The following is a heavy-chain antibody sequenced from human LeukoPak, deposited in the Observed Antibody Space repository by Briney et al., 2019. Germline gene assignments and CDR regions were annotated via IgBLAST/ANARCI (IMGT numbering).Heavy chain of an antibody. J-gene: IGHJ4*02. D-gene: IGHD3-10*01. CDR1: GFTHDKYA. CDR2: IAWNSDNA. V-gene: IGHV3-9*01. Sequence: GRSLRLSCAASGFTHDKYAMHWVPQAPGEGLECVSGIAWNSDNAGFADSVKGRLTISRDNAENSLYLQMNSLTPEDTAFYFCAKDMNSYGSGSSYNPWGPFDSWGQGTLVTVS. CDR3: AKDMNSYGSGSSYNPWGPFDS.